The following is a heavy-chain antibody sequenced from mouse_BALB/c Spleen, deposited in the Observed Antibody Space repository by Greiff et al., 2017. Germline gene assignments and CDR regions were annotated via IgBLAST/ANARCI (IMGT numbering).Heavy chain of an antibody. J-gene: IGHJ4*01. CDR1: GFTFSSYT. D-gene: IGHD2-4*01. CDR3: ASTMITTYGSYAMDY. Sequence: EVKLQESGGGLVQPGGSLKLSCAASGFTFSSYTMSWVRQTPEKRLEWVAYISNGGGSTYYPDTVKGRFTISRDNAKNTLYLQMSSLKSEDTAMYYCASTMITTYGSYAMDYWGQGTSVTVSS. V-gene: IGHV5-12-2*01. CDR2: ISNGGGST.